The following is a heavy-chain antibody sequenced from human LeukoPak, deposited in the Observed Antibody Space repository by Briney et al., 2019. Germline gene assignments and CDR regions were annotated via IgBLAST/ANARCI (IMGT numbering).Heavy chain of an antibody. CDR1: GGSISSYY. J-gene: IGHJ3*02. V-gene: IGHV4-59*08. Sequence: SETLSLTCTVSGGSISSYYWSWIRQPPGKGLEWIGHIYYSGSTNYNPSLKSRVTISVDTSKNQFSLKLSSVTAADTAVYYCARSNRGDASDIWGQGTMVTVYS. D-gene: IGHD2/OR15-2a*01. CDR3: ARSNRGDASDI. CDR2: IYYSGST.